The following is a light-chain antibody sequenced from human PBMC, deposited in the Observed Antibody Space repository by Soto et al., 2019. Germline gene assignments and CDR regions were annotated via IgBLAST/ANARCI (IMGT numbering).Light chain of an antibody. J-gene: IGKJ2*01. Sequence: ENVLTQSPGTLSLSPGDRATLSCRASQSVSSTYLAWYQQKPGQAPRLLIYGASGRATGIPDRFSGSGSGTDFTLTISRLEPEDFAVYYCQQYGTSPPYTFGQGTKLEI. CDR3: QQYGTSPPYT. CDR2: GAS. V-gene: IGKV3-20*01. CDR1: QSVSSTY.